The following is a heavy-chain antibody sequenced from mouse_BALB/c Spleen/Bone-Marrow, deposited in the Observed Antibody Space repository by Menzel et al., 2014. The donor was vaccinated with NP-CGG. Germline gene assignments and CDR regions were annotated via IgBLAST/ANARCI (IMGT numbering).Heavy chain of an antibody. J-gene: IGHJ4*01. V-gene: IGHV14-3*02. D-gene: IGHD3-2*02. CDR3: AREATYAMDY. CDR2: IDPANGNT. Sequence: LVESGAELVKPGASVKSSCTASGFNIKDTYMHWVKQRPEQGLEWIGRIDPANGNTKSDPKFQGKATITADTSSNTAYLQLSSLTSEDTAVYYCAREATYAMDYWGQGTSVTVSS. CDR1: GFNIKDTY.